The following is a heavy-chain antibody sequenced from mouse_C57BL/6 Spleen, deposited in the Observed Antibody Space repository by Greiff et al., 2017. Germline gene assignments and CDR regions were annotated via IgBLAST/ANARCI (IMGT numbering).Heavy chain of an antibody. V-gene: IGHV1-61*01. Sequence: VQLQQSGAELVRPGSSVKLSCKASGYTFTSYWMDWVKQRPGQGLEWIGNIYPSDSETHYNQKFKDKATLTVDKSSSTAYMQLSRLTSKVSAVYYCASGVLTTVVARYFDVWGTGTTVTVSS. CDR3: ASGVLTTVVARYFDV. CDR1: GYTFTSYW. D-gene: IGHD1-1*01. CDR2: IYPSDSET. J-gene: IGHJ1*03.